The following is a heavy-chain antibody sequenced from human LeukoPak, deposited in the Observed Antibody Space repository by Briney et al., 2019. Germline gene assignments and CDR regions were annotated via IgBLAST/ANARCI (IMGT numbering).Heavy chain of an antibody. CDR1: GYTFTSYY. CDR3: ARSGGIWFGGHYFDY. CDR2: INPSGGST. V-gene: IGHV1-46*01. Sequence: ASVKVSCKASGYTFTSYYMHWVRQAPGQGLEWMGIINPSGGSTSYAQKFQGRVTITRDTSKSTVYTELSSLRSEDTAVYYCARSGGIWFGGHYFDYWGQGTLVTVSS. D-gene: IGHD3-10*01. J-gene: IGHJ4*02.